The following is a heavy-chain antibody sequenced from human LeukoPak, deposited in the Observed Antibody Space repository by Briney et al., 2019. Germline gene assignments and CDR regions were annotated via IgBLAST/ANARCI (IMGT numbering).Heavy chain of an antibody. D-gene: IGHD3-22*01. J-gene: IGHJ1*01. Sequence: GGSLRLSCAASGFTFSSYSMNWVRQAPGKGLEWVSSISSSSSYIYYADSMKGRFTISRDNAKNSLYLQMNSLRAEDTAVYSCARDAPGDSSGLFQHWGQGTLVTVSS. CDR3: ARDAPGDSSGLFQH. V-gene: IGHV3-21*01. CDR2: ISSSSSYI. CDR1: GFTFSSYS.